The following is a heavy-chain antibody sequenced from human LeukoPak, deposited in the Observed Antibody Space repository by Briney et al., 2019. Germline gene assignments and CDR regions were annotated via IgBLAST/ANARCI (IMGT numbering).Heavy chain of an antibody. J-gene: IGHJ4*02. Sequence: GASVKVSCKASGGTFSSYAISWVRQAPGQGLEWMGGIIPIFGTANYAQKFQGRVTITADESTSTAYTELSSLRAEDTAVYYCAKDSLSPRGITGTTFGYWGQGTLVTVSS. D-gene: IGHD1-7*01. CDR1: GGTFSSYA. V-gene: IGHV1-69*13. CDR2: IIPIFGTA. CDR3: AKDSLSPRGITGTTFGY.